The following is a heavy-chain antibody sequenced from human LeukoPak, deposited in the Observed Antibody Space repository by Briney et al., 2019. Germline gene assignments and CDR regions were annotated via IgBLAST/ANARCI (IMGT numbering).Heavy chain of an antibody. V-gene: IGHV4-59*01. CDR2: IYYSGST. Sequence: SETLSLTCIVSGGSISSYYWSWIRQPPGKGLEWIGYIYYSGSTNYNPSLKSRVTISVDTSKNQFSLKLSSVTAADTAVYYCARDGGNEWFDPWGQGTLVTVSS. CDR3: ARDGGNEWFDP. CDR1: GGSISSYY. J-gene: IGHJ5*02. D-gene: IGHD4-23*01.